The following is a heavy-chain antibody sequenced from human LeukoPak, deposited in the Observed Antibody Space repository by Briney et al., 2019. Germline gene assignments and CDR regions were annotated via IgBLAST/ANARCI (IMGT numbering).Heavy chain of an antibody. CDR3: AKTYFDILTGPNWFDP. D-gene: IGHD3-9*01. V-gene: IGHV3-23*01. CDR1: EFTFSSYA. J-gene: IGHJ5*02. CDR2: ISGSGGST. Sequence: GGSLRLSCAASEFTFSSYAMGWVRQAPGKGLEWVSAISGSGGSTYYADSVKGRFTISRDNSKNTLYLQMNSLRAEDTAVYYCAKTYFDILTGPNWFDPWGQGTLVTVSS.